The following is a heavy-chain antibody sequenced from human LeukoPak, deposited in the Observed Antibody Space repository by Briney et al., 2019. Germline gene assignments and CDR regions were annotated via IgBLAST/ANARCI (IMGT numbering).Heavy chain of an antibody. V-gene: IGHV6-1*01. Sequence: SQTLSLTCAISGDSVSRHDLTWDWVRQSPSRGLEWLGRTFYRPKWYNDYAVSMKSRITVSPDTSKNQFSLHLNSVTPEDTAVYYCVRSYDWVFDYWGQGTRVTVSS. CDR1: GDSVSRHDLT. CDR2: TFYRPKWYN. CDR3: VRSYDWVFDY. J-gene: IGHJ4*02. D-gene: IGHD1-1*01.